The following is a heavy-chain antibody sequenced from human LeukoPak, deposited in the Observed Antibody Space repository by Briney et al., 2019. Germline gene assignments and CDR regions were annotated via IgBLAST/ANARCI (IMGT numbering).Heavy chain of an antibody. CDR1: GYTFTSYG. V-gene: IGHV1-69*05. Sequence: SVKVSCKASGYTFTSYGISWVRQAPGQGLEWMGGIIPIFGTANYAQKFQGRVTITTDESTSTAYMELSSLRSEDTAVYYCARDPLAYSSSWYFGYWGQGTLVTVSS. J-gene: IGHJ4*02. D-gene: IGHD6-13*01. CDR3: ARDPLAYSSSWYFGY. CDR2: IIPIFGTA.